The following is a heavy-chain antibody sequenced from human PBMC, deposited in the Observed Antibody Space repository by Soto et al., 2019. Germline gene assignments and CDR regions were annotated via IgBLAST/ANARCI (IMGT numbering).Heavy chain of an antibody. CDR1: GFTFSDYY. J-gene: IGHJ6*04. D-gene: IGHD3-3*01. Sequence: GWSLRLSCAVSGFTFSDYYMSLIRQAPGKGLEWVSYISSRGSSIYYADSVKGRFTISRDNAKNSLYLQMNGLRAEDTAVYYCARGYYDFWSGYYISHYGMDVWGEGTTVTVSS. CDR2: ISSRGSSI. V-gene: IGHV3-11*01. CDR3: ARGYYDFWSGYYISHYGMDV.